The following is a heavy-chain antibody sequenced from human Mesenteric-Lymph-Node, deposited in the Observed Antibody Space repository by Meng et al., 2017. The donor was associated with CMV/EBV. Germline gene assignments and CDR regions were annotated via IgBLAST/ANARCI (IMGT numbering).Heavy chain of an antibody. J-gene: IGHJ4*02. CDR2: INSDGSST. D-gene: IGHD6-6*01. CDR1: GFTFSSYW. CDR3: ARMEYSSSSVFDY. V-gene: IGHV3-74*01. Sequence: GESLKISCAASGFTFSSYWMHWVRQAPGKGLVWVSRINSDGSSTSYADSVKGRFTISRDNAKNTLYLQMNSLRAEDTAVYYCARMEYSSSSVFDYWGQGTLVTVSS.